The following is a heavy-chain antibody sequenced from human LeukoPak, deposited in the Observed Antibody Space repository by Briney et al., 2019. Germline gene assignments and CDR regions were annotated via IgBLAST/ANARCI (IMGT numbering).Heavy chain of an antibody. CDR1: QFSFSSYV. CDR2: ISSSSSYI. Sequence: PGGSLRLSCAASQFSFSSYVMSWVRQAPGKGLEWVSSISSSSSYIYYADSVKGRFTISRDNAKNSLYLQMNSLRAEDTAVYYCARLNSTAGGLDYWGQGTLVTVSS. J-gene: IGHJ4*02. V-gene: IGHV3-21*01. D-gene: IGHD2/OR15-2a*01. CDR3: ARLNSTAGGLDY.